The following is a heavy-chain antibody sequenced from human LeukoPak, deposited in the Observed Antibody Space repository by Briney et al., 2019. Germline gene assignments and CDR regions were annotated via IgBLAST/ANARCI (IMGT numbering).Heavy chain of an antibody. Sequence: ASVTVSCTASGYTFTGYYMHWVRQAPGQGLEWMGRINPNSGGTNYAQKFQDRVTMTTDTYTSTAYMELRSLRSDDTAMYYCARESHEAREDYWGQGTLVTVSS. V-gene: IGHV1-2*06. D-gene: IGHD1-26*01. J-gene: IGHJ4*02. CDR3: ARESHEAREDY. CDR1: GYTFTGYY. CDR2: INPNSGGT.